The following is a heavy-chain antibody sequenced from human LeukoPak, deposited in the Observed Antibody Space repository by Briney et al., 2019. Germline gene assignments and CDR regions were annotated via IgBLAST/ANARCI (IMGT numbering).Heavy chain of an antibody. D-gene: IGHD4-17*01. Sequence: SETLSLTCTVSGGSISSSSYYWGWIRHPPGKGLEWIGSIYYSGSTYYNPSLKSRVTISVDTSKNQFSLKLSSVTAADTAVYYCARHRPTDYGGFDYWGQGTLVTVSS. CDR3: ARHRPTDYGGFDY. CDR2: IYYSGST. V-gene: IGHV4-39*01. CDR1: GGSISSSSYY. J-gene: IGHJ4*02.